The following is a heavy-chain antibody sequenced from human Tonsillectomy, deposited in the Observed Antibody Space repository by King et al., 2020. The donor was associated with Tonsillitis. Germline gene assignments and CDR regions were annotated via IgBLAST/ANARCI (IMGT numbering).Heavy chain of an antibody. D-gene: IGHD6-13*01. CDR2: IRSKAYGGTT. CDR3: TRAYDSSSWYDY. Sequence: VQLVESGGGLVQPGRSPRLSCTASGFTFGDYAMSWFRQAPGKGLEWVGFIRSKAYGGTTEYAASVKGRFTISRDDSKSIAYLQMNSLKTEDTAVYYCTRAYDSSSWYDYWGQGTLVTVSS. V-gene: IGHV3-49*03. J-gene: IGHJ4*02. CDR1: GFTFGDYA.